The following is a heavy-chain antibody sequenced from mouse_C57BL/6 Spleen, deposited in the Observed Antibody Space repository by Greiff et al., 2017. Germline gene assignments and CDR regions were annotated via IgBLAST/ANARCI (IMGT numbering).Heavy chain of an antibody. CDR2: INPNNGGT. CDR1: GYTFTDYN. J-gene: IGHJ3*01. Sequence: VQLQQSGPELVKPGASVKIPCKASGYTFTDYNMDWVKQSHGKSLEWIGDINPNNGGTIYNQKFKGKATLTVDKSSSTAYMELRSLTSEDTAVYYCARWDYYGSRAYWGQGTLVTVSA. V-gene: IGHV1-18*01. D-gene: IGHD1-1*01. CDR3: ARWDYYGSRAY.